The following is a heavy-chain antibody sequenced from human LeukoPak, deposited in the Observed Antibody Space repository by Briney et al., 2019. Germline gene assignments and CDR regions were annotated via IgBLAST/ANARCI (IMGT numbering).Heavy chain of an antibody. Sequence: PGGSLRLSCAASGFTFSSYDMHWSRQGKGKVLEWVSAIGTTGDTYYPGSVKGRFTISRENAKNYLYLQMNSLRAGDTAVYYCARYNWNGFDYWGQGTLVTVSS. CDR1: GFTFSSYD. J-gene: IGHJ4*02. V-gene: IGHV3-13*04. CDR3: ARYNWNGFDY. D-gene: IGHD1-1*01. CDR2: IGTTGDT.